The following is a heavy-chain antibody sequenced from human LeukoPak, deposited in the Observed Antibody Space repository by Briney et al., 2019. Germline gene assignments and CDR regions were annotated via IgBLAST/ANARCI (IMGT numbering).Heavy chain of an antibody. V-gene: IGHV1-24*01. CDR1: GYTLTELS. Sequence: ASVKVSCKVSGYTLTELSMHWVRQAPGKGLEWMGGFDPEDGETIYAQKFQGRVTMTEDTSTDTAYMELSSLRSEDTAVYYCATAFRRPLLLRYFDLWGRGTLVTVSS. CDR2: FDPEDGET. J-gene: IGHJ2*01. CDR3: ATAFRRPLLLRYFDL. D-gene: IGHD5-18*01.